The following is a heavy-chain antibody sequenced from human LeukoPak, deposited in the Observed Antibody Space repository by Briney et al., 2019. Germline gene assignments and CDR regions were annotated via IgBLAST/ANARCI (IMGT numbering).Heavy chain of an antibody. CDR1: DFAFRNYW. V-gene: IGHV3-74*01. D-gene: IGHD6-13*01. Sequence: GGPLRLSCAASDFAFRNYWMHWVRQPPGKGLVWVSRINSDGNITTYADSVKGRFTISRDNAKNTLFLQMNSLRVEDTAVYYCTRAIQGIADYWGQGTLVTVSS. CDR2: INSDGNIT. J-gene: IGHJ4*02. CDR3: TRAIQGIADY.